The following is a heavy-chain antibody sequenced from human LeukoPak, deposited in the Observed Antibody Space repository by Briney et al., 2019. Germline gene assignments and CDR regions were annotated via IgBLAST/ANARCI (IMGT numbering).Heavy chain of an antibody. CDR2: INPNSGGT. D-gene: IGHD5-12*01. Sequence: GASVKVSCKASGYTFTGYYMNWVRQAPGQGLEWMGWINPNSGGTNYAQKFQGRVTMTRDTSISTAYMELSRLRSDDTAVYYCARDYSGYGGYFLDYWGQGTLLTVP. J-gene: IGHJ4*02. CDR1: GYTFTGYY. V-gene: IGHV1-2*02. CDR3: ARDYSGYGGYFLDY.